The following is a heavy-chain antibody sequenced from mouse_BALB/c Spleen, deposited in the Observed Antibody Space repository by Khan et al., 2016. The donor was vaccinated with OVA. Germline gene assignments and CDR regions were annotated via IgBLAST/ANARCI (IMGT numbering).Heavy chain of an antibody. CDR3: ARAFYYGAWFAY. CDR2: IWAGGST. V-gene: IGHV2-9*02. D-gene: IGHD1-1*01. J-gene: IGHJ3*01. Sequence: QVQLKESGPGLVAPSQSLSISCTVSGFSLTTYGVHWVRQPPGKGLEWLGVIWAGGSTNHNSALMSRLSISKDNSKSQVFLKMKSLQTDDTARYYCARAFYYGAWFAYWGQGTLVTVSA. CDR1: GFSLTTYG.